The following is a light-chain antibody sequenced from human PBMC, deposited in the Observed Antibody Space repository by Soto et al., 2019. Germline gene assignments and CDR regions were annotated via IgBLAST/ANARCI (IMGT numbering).Light chain of an antibody. CDR1: QSVDSN. J-gene: IGKJ5*01. CDR2: GAS. Sequence: EILMTQSPATLSVSPGERATLSCRASQSVDSNLAWYQQKPGQAPRLLIYGASTRATGISARFSGSGSGTEFTLTISSLQSEDFAVYYCQQYNNWPPTTFGQGTRLEI. CDR3: QQYNNWPPTT. V-gene: IGKV3-15*01.